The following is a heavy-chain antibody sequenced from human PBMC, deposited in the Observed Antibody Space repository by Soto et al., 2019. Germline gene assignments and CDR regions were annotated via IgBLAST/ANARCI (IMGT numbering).Heavy chain of an antibody. Sequence: ASVKVSCKASGYTFTGYYMHWVRQAPGRGLEWMGWTNPNSGGTNYAQKFQGRVTMTRDTSISTAYMELSRLRADDTAVYYCARVFPHYYDSSGYYQPDDAYDIWGQGTMVTVSS. CDR1: GYTFTGYY. V-gene: IGHV1-2*02. D-gene: IGHD3-22*01. J-gene: IGHJ3*02. CDR2: TNPNSGGT. CDR3: ARVFPHYYDSSGYYQPDDAYDI.